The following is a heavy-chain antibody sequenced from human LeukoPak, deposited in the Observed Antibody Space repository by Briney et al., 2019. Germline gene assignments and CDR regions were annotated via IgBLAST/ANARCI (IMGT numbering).Heavy chain of an antibody. D-gene: IGHD3-10*01. Sequence: SETLSLTCTVSGGSISSGSYYWSWIRQPAGKGLEWIGRIYTSGSTNYNPSLKSRVTISVDTSKNQFSLKLSSVTAADTAVYYCARGLRGSGFGESNILPPNDYWGQGTLVTVSS. J-gene: IGHJ4*02. CDR2: IYTSGST. CDR3: ARGLRGSGFGESNILPPNDY. CDR1: GGSISSGSYY. V-gene: IGHV4-61*02.